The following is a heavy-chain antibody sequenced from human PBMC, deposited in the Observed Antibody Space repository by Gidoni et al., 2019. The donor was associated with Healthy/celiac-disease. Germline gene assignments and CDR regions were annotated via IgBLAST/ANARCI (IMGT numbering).Heavy chain of an antibody. CDR3: ARAETTVSSLDY. J-gene: IGHJ4*02. D-gene: IGHD4-17*01. CDR2: INAGNGNT. Sequence: HVQLVQSGAALKKPWASVQVSCKASSYTFISYAMHCVRQAPGQRLEWMGWINAGNGNTKYSQKFQGRVTITRDTSASTAYMELSSMRSEETAVYYCARAETTVSSLDYWGQGTLVTVSS. V-gene: IGHV1-3*01. CDR1: SYTFISYA.